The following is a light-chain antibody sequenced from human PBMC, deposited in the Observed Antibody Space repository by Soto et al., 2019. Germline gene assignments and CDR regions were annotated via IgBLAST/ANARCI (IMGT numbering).Light chain of an antibody. CDR2: GAS. CDR1: QSVSSH. V-gene: IGKV3-11*01. CDR3: QKRSNWSGT. J-gene: IGKJ1*01. Sequence: DIMVTQSPATLSLSPGDSATLSCRTSQSVSSHVAWYQQKPGQTPRLLIHGASTRATGIPERFSGSGAGTEFTLTISSLEPKDFAVYYYQKRSNWSGTCGLGTKVDIK.